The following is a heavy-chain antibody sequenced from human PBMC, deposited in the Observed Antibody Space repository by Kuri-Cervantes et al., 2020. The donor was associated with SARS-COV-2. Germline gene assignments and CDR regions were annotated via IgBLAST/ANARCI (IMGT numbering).Heavy chain of an antibody. CDR2: FDPEDGET. V-gene: IGHV1-24*01. J-gene: IGHJ4*02. CDR3: ATVRDGGAYYDFWSGYHNGAPFDY. D-gene: IGHD3-3*01. CDR1: GYTLTELS. Sequence: ASVKVSCKVSGYTLTELSMHWVRQAPGKGLEWMGGFDPEDGETIYAQKFQGRVTMTEDTSTDTAYMELSSLRSEDTAVYHCATVRDGGAYYDFWSGYHNGAPFDYWGQGTLVTVSS.